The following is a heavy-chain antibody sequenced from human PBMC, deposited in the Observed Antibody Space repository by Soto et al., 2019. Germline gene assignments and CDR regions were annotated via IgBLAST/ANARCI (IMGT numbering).Heavy chain of an antibody. Sequence: EVQLVESGGGLVMPGGSLRLSCAASGFTFSAYHMNWVRQAPGKGLEWVSSINPTSSYIYYADSVRGRFTISRDDSKNSVSLQVNSMRTEDAALYYCARGYWGGCGCYLRRDAFDVWGKGTMVTVSS. CDR2: INPTSSYI. CDR3: ARGYWGGCGCYLRRDAFDV. J-gene: IGHJ3*01. D-gene: IGHD2-15*01. CDR1: GFTFSAYH. V-gene: IGHV3-21*01.